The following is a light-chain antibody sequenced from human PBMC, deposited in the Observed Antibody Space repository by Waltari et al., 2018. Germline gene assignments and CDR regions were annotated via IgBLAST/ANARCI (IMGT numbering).Light chain of an antibody. J-gene: IGLJ2*01. CDR1: LLPKKS. CDR2: KDN. Sequence: SYELSQPSSMSVSPGQTARITCPGNLLPKKSGYWYQQKPGQAPILDIFKDNERPSGIPERFSGSSSGTTVTLTISGVQAEDEADYYCQSADSSGPSVVFGGGTKLT. CDR3: QSADSSGPSVV. V-gene: IGLV3-25*03.